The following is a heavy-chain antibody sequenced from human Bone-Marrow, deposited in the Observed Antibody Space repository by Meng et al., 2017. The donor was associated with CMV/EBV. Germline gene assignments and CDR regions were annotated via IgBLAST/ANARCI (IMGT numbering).Heavy chain of an antibody. V-gene: IGHV3-21*01. D-gene: IGHD2-2*01. J-gene: IGHJ6*02. CDR1: GFTFSSYS. CDR2: ISSSSSYI. Sequence: GESLKISCAASGFTFSSYSMNWVRQAPGKGLEWGSSISSSSSYIYYADSVKGRFTISRDNAKNSLYLQMNSRRAEDTAVYYCARDFTPVVEPAAIPSHGMDVWAQGTTVTVSS. CDR3: ARDFTPVVEPAAIPSHGMDV.